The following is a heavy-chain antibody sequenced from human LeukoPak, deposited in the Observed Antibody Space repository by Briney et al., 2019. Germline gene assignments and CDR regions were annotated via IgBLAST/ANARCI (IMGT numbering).Heavy chain of an antibody. CDR3: AREVADYYYGMDV. Sequence: PGGSLRLSCAASGFAVSSNYMSWVRQAPGKGLKWVSVIYSGGSTYYADSVKGRFTISRDNSKNTLYLQMNSLRAEDTAVYYCAREVADYYYGMDVWGQGTTVTVS. V-gene: IGHV3-66*02. J-gene: IGHJ6*02. D-gene: IGHD2-15*01. CDR2: IYSGGST. CDR1: GFAVSSNY.